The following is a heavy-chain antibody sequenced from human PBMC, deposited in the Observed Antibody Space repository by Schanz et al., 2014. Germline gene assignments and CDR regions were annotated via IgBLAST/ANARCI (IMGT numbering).Heavy chain of an antibody. Sequence: EVQLLESGGGLVEPGGSLRLSCAASGFTFSGFWMTWVRQAPGKGLEWLSVISASGGDTYYADSVKGRFTISRDNAKNSLFLQMNSLRAEDTAVYYCLAPDYGMDVWGQGTTVTVSS. CDR3: LAPDYGMDV. V-gene: IGHV3-23*01. CDR2: ISASGGDT. J-gene: IGHJ6*02. CDR1: GFTFSGFW.